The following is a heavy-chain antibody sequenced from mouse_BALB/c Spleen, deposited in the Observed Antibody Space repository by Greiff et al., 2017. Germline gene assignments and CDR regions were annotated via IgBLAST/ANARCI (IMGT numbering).Heavy chain of an antibody. CDR3: ASPDGYYLAY. V-gene: IGHV1S29*02. Sequence: EVQLQESGPELVKPGASVKISCKASGYTFTDYNMHWVKQSHGKSLEWIGYIYPYNGGTGYNQKFKSKATLTVDNSSSTAYMELRSLTSEDSAVYYCASPDGYYLAYWGQGTLVTVSA. CDR2: IYPYNGGT. J-gene: IGHJ3*01. CDR1: GYTFTDYN. D-gene: IGHD2-3*01.